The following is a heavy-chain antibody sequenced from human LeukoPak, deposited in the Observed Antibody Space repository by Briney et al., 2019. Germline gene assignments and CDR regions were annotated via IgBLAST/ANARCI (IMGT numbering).Heavy chain of an antibody. CDR3: ARDGGDYYDSSGYFDY. CDR1: GYTFTSYA. V-gene: IGHV7-4-1*02. J-gene: IGHJ4*02. CDR2: INTNTGNP. Sequence: ASVKVSCKASGYTFTSYAMNWVRQAPGQGLEWMGWINTNTGNPTYAQGFTGWFVFSLDTSVSTAYLQISSLKAEDTAVYYCARDGGDYYDSSGYFDYWGQGTLVTVSS. D-gene: IGHD3-22*01.